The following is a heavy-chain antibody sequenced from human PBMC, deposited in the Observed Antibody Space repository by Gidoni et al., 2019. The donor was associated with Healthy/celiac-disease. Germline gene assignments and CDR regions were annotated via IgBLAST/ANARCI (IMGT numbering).Heavy chain of an antibody. CDR1: GGSISSGGYY. Sequence: QVQLQESGPGLVKPSQTLSLTCTVSGGSISSGGYYWSWIRQHPGKGLEWIGYIYYSGSTYYNPSLKSRVTISVDTSKNQFSLKLSSVTAADTAVYYCARERRAVAKGGVDYWGQGTLVTVSS. CDR2: IYYSGST. J-gene: IGHJ4*02. V-gene: IGHV4-31*03. D-gene: IGHD6-19*01. CDR3: ARERRAVAKGGVDY.